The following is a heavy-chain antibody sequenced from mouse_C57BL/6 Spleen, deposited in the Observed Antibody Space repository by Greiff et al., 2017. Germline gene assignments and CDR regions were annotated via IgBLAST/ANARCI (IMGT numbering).Heavy chain of an antibody. CDR1: GYSITSGYY. Sequence: EVKLVESGPGLVKPSQSLSLTCSVTGYSITSGYYWNWIRQFPGNKLEWMGYISYDGSNNYNPTLKNRISITRDTSKNQFFLKLNSVTTEYTATYYCAREAHYYGSSYGYFDVWGTGTTVTVSS. CDR2: ISYDGSN. V-gene: IGHV3-6*01. D-gene: IGHD1-1*01. CDR3: AREAHYYGSSYGYFDV. J-gene: IGHJ1*03.